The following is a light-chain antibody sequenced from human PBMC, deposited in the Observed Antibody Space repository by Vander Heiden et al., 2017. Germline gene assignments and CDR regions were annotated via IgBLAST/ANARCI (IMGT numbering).Light chain of an antibody. CDR3: QQTYSSRLT. Sequence: DIQITQSPSSLSASVGDRVTITSRSSQSITSYLKWYQYKPGKAPKLLIYAVSKLRSAVPSRFRGSGSGTYFTLTISSLQPEDFGTYYCQQTYSSRLTFGAGTRVEI. CDR2: AVS. CDR1: QSITSY. J-gene: IGKJ4*01. V-gene: IGKV1-39*01.